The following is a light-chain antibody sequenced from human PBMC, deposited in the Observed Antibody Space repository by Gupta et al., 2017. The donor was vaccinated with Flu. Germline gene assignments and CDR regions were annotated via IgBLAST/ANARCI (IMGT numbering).Light chain of an antibody. CDR2: EVS. J-gene: IGLJ1*01. V-gene: IGLV2-14*01. Sequence: SALTQPASVSGPLGPSITISHTGTRSDVGGYNYVSWYQQHPGKPPRLMIYEVSVRPSGISNRFSGSKSGNTASLAISGLQAEDEADYYCYSYTSTNTGVFGTGTKVTVL. CDR1: RSDVGGYNY. CDR3: YSYTSTNTGV.